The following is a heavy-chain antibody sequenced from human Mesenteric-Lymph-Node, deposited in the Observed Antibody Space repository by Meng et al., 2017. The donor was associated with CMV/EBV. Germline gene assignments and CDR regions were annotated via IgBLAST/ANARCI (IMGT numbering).Heavy chain of an antibody. Sequence: SCKTSGYSFTNSYLHWMQQAPGQGLEWMGVIYPSDGSTKSAQKFQDRVTMTRDTSTSTVYMELSSLRSEDTAVYYCATDGGHHDFDYWGQGTLVTVSS. CDR3: ATDGGHHDFDY. V-gene: IGHV1-46*01. CDR2: IYPSDGST. CDR1: GYSFTNSY. J-gene: IGHJ4*02. D-gene: IGHD3-16*01.